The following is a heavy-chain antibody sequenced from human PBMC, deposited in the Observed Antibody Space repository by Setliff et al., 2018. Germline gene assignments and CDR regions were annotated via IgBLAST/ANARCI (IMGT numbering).Heavy chain of an antibody. CDR3: ARAELLWFGGFDP. Sequence: SVKVSCKASGYTFTSYDINWVRQATGQGLEWMGWMNPNSGNTGYAQKFQGRVTMTRNTSISTAYMGLSSLRSEDTAVYYCARAELLWFGGFDPWGQGTLVTVSS. D-gene: IGHD3-10*01. CDR1: GYTFTSYD. J-gene: IGHJ5*02. CDR2: MNPNSGNT. V-gene: IGHV1-8*02.